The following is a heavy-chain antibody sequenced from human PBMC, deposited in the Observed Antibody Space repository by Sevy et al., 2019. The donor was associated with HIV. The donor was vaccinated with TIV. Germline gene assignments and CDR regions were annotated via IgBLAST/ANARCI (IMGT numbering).Heavy chain of an antibody. D-gene: IGHD5-18*01. V-gene: IGHV3-15*07. CDR1: GFTFSNAW. J-gene: IGHJ4*02. Sequence: GGSLRLSCAASGFTFSNAWMNWVRQAPGKGLEWVGRIKRKTDGGTTDYAAPVKGRFTISRDDSKNTLYLQMNSLKTEDTAVYYCTTDGGGYNYGYSFDYWGRRTLVTVSS. CDR2: IKRKTDGGTT. CDR3: TTDGGGYNYGYSFDY.